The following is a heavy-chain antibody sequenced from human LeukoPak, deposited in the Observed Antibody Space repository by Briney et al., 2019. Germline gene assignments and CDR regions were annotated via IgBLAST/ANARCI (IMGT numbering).Heavy chain of an antibody. CDR2: IKQDGSEK. D-gene: IGHD3-16*01. Sequence: GGSLRLSCAGSGLTVSSLWMSWVRQAPGKGLEWVANIKQDGSEKYYADSVKGRFTISRDNAENSLYLQMDSLRDEDTAVYYCATDWGFIAYWGQGTLVTVSS. J-gene: IGHJ4*01. CDR1: GLTVSSLW. CDR3: ATDWGFIAY. V-gene: IGHV3-7*01.